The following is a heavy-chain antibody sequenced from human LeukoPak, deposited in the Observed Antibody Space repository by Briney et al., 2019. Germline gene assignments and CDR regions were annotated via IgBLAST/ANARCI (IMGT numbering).Heavy chain of an antibody. V-gene: IGHV3-21*01. J-gene: IGHJ4*02. D-gene: IGHD3-22*01. CDR2: IRSSTTYV. CDR3: ARDSLTMIVGRQKRGLDY. Sequence: GGSLRLSCAASGFTFSNYNMNWVRQAPGKGLEWVSSIRSSTTYVYYADSVKGRFTISRDNAKNSLYLQMNGLRAEDTAVYYCARDSLTMIVGRQKRGLDYWGQGTLVTVSS. CDR1: GFTFSNYN.